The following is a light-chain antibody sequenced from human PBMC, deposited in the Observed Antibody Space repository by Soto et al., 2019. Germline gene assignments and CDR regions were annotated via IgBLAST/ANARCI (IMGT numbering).Light chain of an antibody. J-gene: IGKJ1*01. CDR3: QQYYGTPLT. Sequence: DIVVTQSPDSLSVFLGAMATINCKSSQSLLYTSNNRHYLAWYQQKPGQPPKLLIYWASTRESGVPDRFGGGASGTDFTLTISRLPAEDVAIYYCQQYYGTPLTFGQGTRVDLK. CDR1: QSLLYTSNNRHY. CDR2: WAS. V-gene: IGKV4-1*01.